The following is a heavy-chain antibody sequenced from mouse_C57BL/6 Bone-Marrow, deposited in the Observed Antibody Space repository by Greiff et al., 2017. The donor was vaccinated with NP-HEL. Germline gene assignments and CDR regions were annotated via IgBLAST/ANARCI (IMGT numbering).Heavy chain of an antibody. Sequence: EVKPQESGGDLVKPGGSLKLSCAASGFTFSSYGMSWVRQTPDKRLEWVATISSGGSYTYYPDSVKGRFTISRDNAKNTLYLQMSSLKSEDTAMYYCARGYGNYNYWGQGTTLTVSS. CDR3: ARGYGNYNY. J-gene: IGHJ2*01. V-gene: IGHV5-6*01. D-gene: IGHD2-1*01. CDR2: ISSGGSYT. CDR1: GFTFSSYG.